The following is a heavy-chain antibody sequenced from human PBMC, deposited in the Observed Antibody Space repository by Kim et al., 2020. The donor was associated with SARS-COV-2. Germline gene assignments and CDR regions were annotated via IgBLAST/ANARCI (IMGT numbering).Heavy chain of an antibody. J-gene: IGHJ4*02. CDR1: GFTFSSYS. V-gene: IGHV3-21*01. D-gene: IGHD5-12*01. Sequence: GGSLRLSCAASGFTFSSYSMNWVRQAPGKGLEWVSSISSSSSYIYYADSVKGRFTISRDNAKNSLYLQMNSLRAEDTAVYYCARDIDGYRAGSYWGQGTLVTVSS. CDR2: ISSSSSYI. CDR3: ARDIDGYRAGSY.